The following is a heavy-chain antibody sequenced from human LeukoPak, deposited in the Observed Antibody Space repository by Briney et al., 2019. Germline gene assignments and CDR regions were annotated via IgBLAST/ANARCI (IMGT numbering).Heavy chain of an antibody. V-gene: IGHV3-74*01. CDR1: GFTFSSSW. Sequence: GGSLRLSCAASGFTFSSSWMHWVRQAPGKGPVWVSRLNPDGSRTDYADSVKGRFTISRDNAKNTLYLQMSSLRAEDTAVYYCVRGLGGNSDYWGQGTLVTVSS. CDR3: VRGLGGNSDY. D-gene: IGHD2-15*01. CDR2: LNPDGSRT. J-gene: IGHJ4*02.